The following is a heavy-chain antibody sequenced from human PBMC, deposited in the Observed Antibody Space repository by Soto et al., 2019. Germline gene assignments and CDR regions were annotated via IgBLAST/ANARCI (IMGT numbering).Heavy chain of an antibody. CDR2: SPQSGNT. CDR1: GVSISSHDW. CDR3: ANRGSSRFY. V-gene: IGHV4-4*02. Sequence: QVQLQESGPGLVKPSGTLFLTCAVSGVSISSHDWWSWVRQPPGKGLEWIGESPQSGNTKYNSSLESRVTISVDKSKNQCSLKWTSVTVADTAVYYCANRGSSRFYWGHGPGVPVSS. J-gene: IGHJ4*01. D-gene: IGHD6-13*01.